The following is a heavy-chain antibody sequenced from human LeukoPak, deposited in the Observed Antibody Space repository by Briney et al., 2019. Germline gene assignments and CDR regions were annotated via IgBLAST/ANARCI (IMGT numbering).Heavy chain of an antibody. CDR3: ARHYYDSTGYYYFDY. J-gene: IGHJ4*02. CDR1: GGSITGSSYY. Sequence: PSETLSLTCTVSGGSITGSSYYWGWIRQPPGKGLEWIGSPYYSGNTYYNPSLKGRVTISVDTSKNQFSLKLSSATAADTAVYYCARHYYDSTGYYYFDYWGQGTLVTVSS. D-gene: IGHD3-22*01. V-gene: IGHV4-39*01. CDR2: PYYSGNT.